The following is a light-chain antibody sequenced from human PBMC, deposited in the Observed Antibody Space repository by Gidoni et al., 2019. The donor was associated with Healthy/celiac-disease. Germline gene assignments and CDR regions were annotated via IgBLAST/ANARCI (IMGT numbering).Light chain of an antibody. CDR3: QQYGSSPQT. CDR2: GAS. V-gene: IGKV3-20*01. CDR1: QSVSSSY. Sequence: DIVLTQSPGHLSLSPGERATLSCRASQSVSSSYLAWYQQKPGQAPRLLIYGASSRATGIPDRFSGSGSGTDFTLTISRLEPEDFAVYYCQQYGSSPQTFGGGTKVEIK. J-gene: IGKJ4*01.